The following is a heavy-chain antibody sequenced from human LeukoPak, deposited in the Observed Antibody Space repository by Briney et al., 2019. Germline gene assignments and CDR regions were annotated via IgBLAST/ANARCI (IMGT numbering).Heavy chain of an antibody. CDR3: ARVLVGCSGGSCYLVTTRYGMDV. D-gene: IGHD2-15*01. Sequence: KRSAPLSLTCAVDGGFFSGYYGSGIRQPPEKGLGWSGEINHGGSTNYNPSLQSRVTISVDTSKNPFYLKLSSVTAADTAVYYCARVLVGCSGGSCYLVTTRYGMDVWGQGTTVTVSS. V-gene: IGHV4-34*01. CDR1: GGFFSGYY. J-gene: IGHJ6*02. CDR2: INHGGST.